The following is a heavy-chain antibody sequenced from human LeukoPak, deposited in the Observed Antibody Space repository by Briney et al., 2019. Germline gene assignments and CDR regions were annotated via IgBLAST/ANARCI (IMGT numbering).Heavy chain of an antibody. CDR3: ARGGWSQDY. V-gene: IGHV4-59*01. D-gene: IGHD6-19*01. CDR2: IYYNGNT. Sequence: MSSETLSLTCAVYGGSFSGYYWSWFRQSPGKGLEWIGYIYYNGNTNYNTSLESRVTISVDTSKNQIHLRLSSVTAADTAVYYCARGGWSQDYWGQGTLVTVSS. J-gene: IGHJ4*02. CDR1: GGSFSGYY.